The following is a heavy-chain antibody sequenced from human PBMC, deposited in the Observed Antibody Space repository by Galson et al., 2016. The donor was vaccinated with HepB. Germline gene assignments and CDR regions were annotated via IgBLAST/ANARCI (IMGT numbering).Heavy chain of an antibody. V-gene: IGHV3-21*01. J-gene: IGHJ3*02. CDR2: ISSSSAYV. CDR1: GFSISTYT. D-gene: IGHD3-3*01. CDR3: ARDRSRFSSGYYTGARDVFAI. Sequence: SLRLSCAASGFSISTYTMNWVRQAPGKGLEWISYISSSSAYVYYADSVRGRFTISRENAKNSLYLQMNSLRAEDTAVYYCARDRSRFSSGYYTGARDVFAIWGQGTVVTVSS.